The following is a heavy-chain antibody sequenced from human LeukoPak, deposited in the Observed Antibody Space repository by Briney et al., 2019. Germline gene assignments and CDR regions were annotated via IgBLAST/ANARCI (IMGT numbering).Heavy chain of an antibody. V-gene: IGHV4-39*01. CDR1: GGSISSSSYY. J-gene: IGHJ5*02. CDR3: ARQTIVVVEVGWFDP. Sequence: PSETLSLTCTVSGGSISSSSYYWGWLRQPPGKGLEWIGSIYYSESTHYNPSLKSRVTISVDTSKNQFSLRLHSVTAADTAVYYCARQTIVVVEVGWFDPWGQGTLVTVSS. D-gene: IGHD2-2*01. CDR2: IYYSEST.